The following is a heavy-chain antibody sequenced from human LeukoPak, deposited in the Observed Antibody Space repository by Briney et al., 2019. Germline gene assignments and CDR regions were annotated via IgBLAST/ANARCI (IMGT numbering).Heavy chain of an antibody. V-gene: IGHV4-30-2*01. Sequence: SETLSLTCAVSGGSISSGGYSWSWIRQPPGKGLEWIGYIYHSGSTYYNPSLKSRVTISVDRSKNQFSLKLSSVTAADTAVYYCARERSSGLIDYWGQGTLVTVSS. CDR3: ARERSSGLIDY. CDR2: IYHSGST. J-gene: IGHJ4*02. CDR1: GGSISSGGYS. D-gene: IGHD3-22*01.